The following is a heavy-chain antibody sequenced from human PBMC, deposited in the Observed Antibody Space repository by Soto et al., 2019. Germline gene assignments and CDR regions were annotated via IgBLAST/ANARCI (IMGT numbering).Heavy chain of an antibody. D-gene: IGHD5-12*01. V-gene: IGHV4-4*02. CDR2: IYRTGST. Sequence: SETLSLTCAVSGGSFTSNNWWTWVRQPPGQGLEWIGEIYRTGSTNYNPSLKSRVTISLDKSENQFSLKVTSLTAADTAVYYCASRDPGNSVDYWGQGTLVTVSS. CDR3: ASRDPGNSVDY. CDR1: GGSFTSNNW. J-gene: IGHJ4*02.